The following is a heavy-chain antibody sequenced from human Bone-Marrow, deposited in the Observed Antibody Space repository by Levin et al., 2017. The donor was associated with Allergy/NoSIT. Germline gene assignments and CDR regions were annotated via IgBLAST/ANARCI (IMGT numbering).Heavy chain of an antibody. CDR3: VRMWTQSGSWYYFDY. J-gene: IGHJ4*02. D-gene: IGHD6-13*01. CDR1: GGSISSSTYY. Sequence: PSETLSLTCTVSGGSISSSTYYWGWIRQPPEKGLEWIGSINYSGTTHYNPSLKSRVSISVDTSENQFSLKVSSVTAADTAVHYCVRMWTQSGSWYYFDYWGQGALVTVSS. V-gene: IGHV4-39*01. CDR2: INYSGTT.